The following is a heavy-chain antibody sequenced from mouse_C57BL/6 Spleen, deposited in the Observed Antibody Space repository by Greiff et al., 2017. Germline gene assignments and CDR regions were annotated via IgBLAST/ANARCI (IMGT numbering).Heavy chain of an antibody. CDR3: ARGDYDRFCFDY. J-gene: IGHJ2*01. CDR2: IDPSDSYT. D-gene: IGHD2-4*01. V-gene: IGHV1-69*01. Sequence: QVQLQQPGAELVMPGASVKLSCKASGYTFTSYWMHWVKQRPGQGLEWIGEIDPSDSYTNYNQKFKGKSTLTVDKSSSTAYMQLSSLTSEDSAVYYCARGDYDRFCFDYWGQGTTLTVSS. CDR1: GYTFTSYW.